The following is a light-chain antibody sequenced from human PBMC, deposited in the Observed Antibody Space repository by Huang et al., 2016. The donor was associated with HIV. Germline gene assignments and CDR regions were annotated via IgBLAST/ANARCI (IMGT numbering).Light chain of an antibody. V-gene: IGKV3-15*01. J-gene: IGKJ4*01. CDR3: QQYYDWPPLT. Sequence: EIIMTQSPATLSVSPGERVTLSCRASQNIVGNLALYQQQPGQAPRLLIYGASTRATDVPARFSGSVSETDFTLTISSLQSEDFAVYYCQQYYDWPPLTFGGGTKVEVK. CDR2: GAS. CDR1: QNIVGN.